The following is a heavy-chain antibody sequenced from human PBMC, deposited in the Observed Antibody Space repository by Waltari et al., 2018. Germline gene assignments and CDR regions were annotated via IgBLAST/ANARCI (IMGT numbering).Heavy chain of an antibody. CDR1: GGSFSGYY. CDR3: AKEGHDAFDI. CDR2: INHSGST. J-gene: IGHJ3*02. V-gene: IGHV4-34*01. Sequence: QVQLQPWGAGLLKPSETLSLTCAVYGGSFSGYYWSWIRQPPGKGLEWIGEINHSGSTNYNPSLKSRGTISVDTSKNQFSLKLSSGTAADTAVYYCAKEGHDAFDIWGQGTMVTVSS.